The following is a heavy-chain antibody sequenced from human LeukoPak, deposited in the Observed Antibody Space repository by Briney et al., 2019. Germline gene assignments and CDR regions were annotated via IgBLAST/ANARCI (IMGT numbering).Heavy chain of an antibody. CDR3: ARDFTTWGYSGLFDY. V-gene: IGHV3-11*06. CDR1: GFIFSDYY. Sequence: RGSLRLSCAASGFIFSDYYMSWIRQAPGKGLEWVSYISSSNSYTNYADSVKGRFTISRDNAKKSLYLEMNSLRAEDTAVYYCARDFTTWGYSGLFDYWGQGTLVTVSS. J-gene: IGHJ4*02. D-gene: IGHD1-26*01. CDR2: ISSSNSYT.